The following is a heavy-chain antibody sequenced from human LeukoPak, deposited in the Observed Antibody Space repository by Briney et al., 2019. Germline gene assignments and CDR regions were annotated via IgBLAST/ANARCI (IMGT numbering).Heavy chain of an antibody. Sequence: RSGGSLRLSCAASGFTFSDYALIWVRQAPGKGLEWISAIRGTGGTTYYADSVKGRCTISRDNSRNTVYLQMNSLRAEDTALYFCRKDPNGDYVGAFDFWGPGTMVTVSS. D-gene: IGHD4-17*01. J-gene: IGHJ3*01. V-gene: IGHV3-23*01. CDR2: IRGTGGTT. CDR1: GFTFSDYA. CDR3: RKDPNGDYVGAFDF.